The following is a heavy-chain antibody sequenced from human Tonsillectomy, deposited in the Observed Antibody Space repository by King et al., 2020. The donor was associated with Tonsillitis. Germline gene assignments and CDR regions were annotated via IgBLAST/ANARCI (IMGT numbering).Heavy chain of an antibody. CDR1: GGTFTRYA. V-gene: IGHV1-69*09. J-gene: IGHJ4*02. Sequence: QLVQSGAEVKKPGSSVKVSCKASGGTFTRYAISWVRQAPGQGLEWMGRIIVILGIANYAQKFQGRVTITADKSTSTVYMELTGLRSEDTAVYYCASEERWELVPSSSGGQGTLVTVSS. CDR3: ASEERWELVPSSS. CDR2: IIVILGIA. D-gene: IGHD1-26*01.